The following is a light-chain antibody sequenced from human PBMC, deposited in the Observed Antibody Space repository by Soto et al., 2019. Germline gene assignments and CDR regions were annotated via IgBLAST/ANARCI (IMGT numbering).Light chain of an antibody. V-gene: IGKV3-20*01. CDR3: QQYVNSWT. CDR1: QSVSSN. Sequence: EIVLTQSPATLSLSPGERATLSCRASQSVSSNLAWYQQKPGQAPRLLIYGASTRATGIPARFSGSGSGTDFTLTISRLEPEDFAVYYCQQYVNSWTFGQGTKVDIK. CDR2: GAS. J-gene: IGKJ1*01.